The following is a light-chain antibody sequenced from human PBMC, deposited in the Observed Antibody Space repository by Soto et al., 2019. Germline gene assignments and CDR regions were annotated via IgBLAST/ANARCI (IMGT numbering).Light chain of an antibody. V-gene: IGKV3-11*01. J-gene: IGKJ1*01. Sequence: IVLTQSPATLSLSPGKRATLSCRASQNISSYLIWYQPKPGQAPRLLIYAVSNRATGIPARFSGSGSGTDFTLTLSSLEPEDFAVYDGQQRSNRPWTFGQGTKVDIK. CDR1: QNISSY. CDR3: QQRSNRPWT. CDR2: AVS.